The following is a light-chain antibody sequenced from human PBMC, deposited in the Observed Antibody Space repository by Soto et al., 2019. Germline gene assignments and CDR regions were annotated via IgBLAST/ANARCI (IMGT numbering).Light chain of an antibody. CDR3: QQYGSSPTWT. CDR1: QSVSSSY. Sequence: EIVLTQSPGTLSLSPGERATLSCRASQSVSSSYLAWYQQKPGQAPRLLIYGASSRATGIPDRFSGSGSGTDFTLTISRLXPXXXAVYYCQQYGSSPTWTFGQGTKVEIK. J-gene: IGKJ1*01. V-gene: IGKV3-20*01. CDR2: GAS.